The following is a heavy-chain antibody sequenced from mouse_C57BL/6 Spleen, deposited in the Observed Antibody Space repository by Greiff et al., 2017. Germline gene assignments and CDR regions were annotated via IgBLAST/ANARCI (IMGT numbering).Heavy chain of an antibody. CDR3: ARRLWDWYFDV. J-gene: IGHJ1*03. D-gene: IGHD3-2*02. Sequence: QVQLKESGAELMQPGASVKLSCTATGYTFTGSWIEWVHQRPGHGLEWIGEILPGSGSTNYNETFTGKATFTAETSSNTDDMQLSSLTTEDSASYYCARRLWDWYFDVWGTGTTVTVSS. CDR2: ILPGSGST. CDR1: GYTFTGSW. V-gene: IGHV1-9*01.